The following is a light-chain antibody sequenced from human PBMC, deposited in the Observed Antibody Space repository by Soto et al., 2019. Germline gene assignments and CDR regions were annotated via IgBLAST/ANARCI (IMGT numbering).Light chain of an antibody. J-gene: IGKJ4*01. CDR3: QQYNDWPLT. CDR2: DIS. V-gene: IGKV3D-15*01. Sequence: EIVMTQSPATLSVSPGERATLSCRASQSVSSNLAWYQQKPGQAPSLLIYDISARATGIPTRFSGSGSGTEFTLTLSSLQSEDFAVYYCQQYNDWPLTFGRGTKVEIK. CDR1: QSVSSN.